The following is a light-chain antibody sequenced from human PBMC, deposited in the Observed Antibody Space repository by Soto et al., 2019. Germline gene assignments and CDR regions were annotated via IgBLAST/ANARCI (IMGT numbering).Light chain of an antibody. V-gene: IGLV4-69*01. CDR1: SGHSSYA. J-gene: IGLJ2*01. CDR2: LNSDGSH. CDR3: QTWGTGIVV. Sequence: QSVLTQSPSASASLGASVKLTCTLSSGHSSYAIAWHQQQPEKGPRYLMKLNSDGSHSKGDGIPDRFSGSSSGAERYLTISSLQSEDEADYYCQTWGTGIVVLAEGPRSPS.